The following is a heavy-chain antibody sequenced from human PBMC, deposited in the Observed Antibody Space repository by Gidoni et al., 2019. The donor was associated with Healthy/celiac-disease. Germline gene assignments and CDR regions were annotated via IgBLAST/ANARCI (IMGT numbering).Heavy chain of an antibody. V-gene: IGHV1-2*02. CDR2: INPNSGGT. J-gene: IGHJ4*02. D-gene: IGHD3-9*01. Sequence: QVQLVQSGAEVKKPGASVKVSCKAPGYTFTGYYMHWVRQAPGQGLEWMGWINPNSGGTNYAQKFQGRVTMTRDTSISTAYMELSRLRSDDTAVYYCASAYYDILTGYHPFDYWGQGTLVTVSS. CDR1: GYTFTGYY. CDR3: ASAYYDILTGYHPFDY.